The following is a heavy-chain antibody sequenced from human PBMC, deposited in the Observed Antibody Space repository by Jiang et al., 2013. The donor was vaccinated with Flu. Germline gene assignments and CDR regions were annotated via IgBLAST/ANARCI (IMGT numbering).Heavy chain of an antibody. CDR1: GGTFSSYA. Sequence: SGAEVKKPGSSVKVSCKASGGTFSSYAISWVRQAPGQGLEWMGGIIPIFGTANYAQKFQGRVMITADKSTSTAYMELSSLRSEDTAVYYCARDQPYYYDSSGYYPLDYYYGMDVWGQGTTVTVSS. D-gene: IGHD3-22*01. V-gene: IGHV1-69*06. J-gene: IGHJ6*02. CDR3: ARDQPYYYDSSGYYPLDYYYGMDV. CDR2: IIPIFGTA.